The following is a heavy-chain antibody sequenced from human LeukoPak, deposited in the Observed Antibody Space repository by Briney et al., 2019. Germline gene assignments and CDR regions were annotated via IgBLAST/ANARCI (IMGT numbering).Heavy chain of an antibody. Sequence: ASVKVSCKASGYTFNSYDINWVRQATGQGLEWMGWMNPNSGDTGYVQKFQGRVTMTRNTSITTAYMELSSLRSEDTAVYYCAENYYDSSGYFLRSDVWGQGTTVTVSS. CDR2: MNPNSGDT. D-gene: IGHD3-22*01. J-gene: IGHJ6*02. CDR1: GYTFNSYD. CDR3: AENYYDSSGYFLRSDV. V-gene: IGHV1-8*01.